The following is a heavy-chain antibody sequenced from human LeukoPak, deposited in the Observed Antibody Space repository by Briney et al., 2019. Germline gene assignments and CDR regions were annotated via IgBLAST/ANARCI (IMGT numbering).Heavy chain of an antibody. J-gene: IGHJ4*02. CDR1: GGSISSYY. Sequence: SETLSLTCTVSGGSISSYYWSWIRQPPGKGLEWIGSIYYSGSTYYNPSLKSRVTISVDTSKNQFSLKLGSVTAADTAVYYCARYLLLWFGEFDYWGQGTLVTVSS. CDR3: ARYLLLWFGEFDY. CDR2: IYYSGST. D-gene: IGHD3-10*01. V-gene: IGHV4-59*05.